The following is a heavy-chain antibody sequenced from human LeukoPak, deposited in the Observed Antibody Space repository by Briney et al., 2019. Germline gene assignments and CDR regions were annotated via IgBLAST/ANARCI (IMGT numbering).Heavy chain of an antibody. CDR3: ARAALGDYYYYGMDV. Sequence: ASVKVSCKASGYTFTSYDINWVRQATGQGLEWMGWMNPNSGNTGYAQKFQGRVTMTRNTSISTAHMELSSLRSEDTAVYYCARAALGDYYYYGMDVWGQGTTVTVSS. J-gene: IGHJ6*02. CDR1: GYTFTSYD. V-gene: IGHV1-8*01. CDR2: MNPNSGNT. D-gene: IGHD6-25*01.